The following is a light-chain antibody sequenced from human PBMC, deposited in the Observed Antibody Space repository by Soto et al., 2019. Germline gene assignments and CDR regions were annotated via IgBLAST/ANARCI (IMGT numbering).Light chain of an antibody. Sequence: EIVMTQSPATLSVSPGERATLSCRASQSVSGNLAWYQQRPGQTPRLLIYDASARASGIPARFSGSGSGTEFTLTISSLQSEDFAVYYCQQYNNWLSITFGQGTRLEIK. CDR3: QQYNNWLSIT. J-gene: IGKJ5*01. CDR1: QSVSGN. CDR2: DAS. V-gene: IGKV3D-15*01.